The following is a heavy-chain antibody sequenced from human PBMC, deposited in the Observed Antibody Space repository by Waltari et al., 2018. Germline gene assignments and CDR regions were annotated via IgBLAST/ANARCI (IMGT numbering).Heavy chain of an antibody. J-gene: IGHJ5*02. CDR1: GDSINRSKYY. CDR2: IYYSGST. Sequence: QLHLQESGPGLVKPSETLSLTCSVSGDSINRSKYYWAWIRQPPGKGLESIGSIYYSGSTYHNPPLKSRVTISVDTSKNEFYLKLKSVTAADTATYYCARLTVVGATRWFEPWGQGTQVTVSS. D-gene: IGHD1-26*01. V-gene: IGHV4-39*01. CDR3: ARLTVVGATRWFEP.